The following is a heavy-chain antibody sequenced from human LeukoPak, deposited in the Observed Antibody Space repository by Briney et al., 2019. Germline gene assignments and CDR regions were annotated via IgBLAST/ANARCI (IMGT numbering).Heavy chain of an antibody. D-gene: IGHD3-22*01. CDR2: ISDSGGRT. J-gene: IGHJ4*02. Sequence: GGSLRLSCAVSGITLSNYGMSWVRQAPGKGLEWVAGISDSGGRTNYADCVKGRFTISRDNPKNTLYLQMNSLRAEDAAVYFCAKRGVVIRVILVGFHKEAYYFDSWGQGALVTVSS. CDR3: AKRGVVIRVILVGFHKEAYYFDS. CDR1: GITLSNYG. V-gene: IGHV3-23*01.